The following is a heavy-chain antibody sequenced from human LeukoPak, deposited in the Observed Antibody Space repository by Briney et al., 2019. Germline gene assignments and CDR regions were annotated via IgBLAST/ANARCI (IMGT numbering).Heavy chain of an antibody. V-gene: IGHV1-2*06. CDR3: ARDMWELPSHHYYDY. D-gene: IGHD1-26*01. Sequence: GASVKVSFKASGYTFTGHDLNWLRQAPGQGLEWMGRINPNSGTPKYEEKFQDRVIMSRDTSTSTAYVELNGLRSNDPPSYYCARDMWELPSHHYYDYWGQGTLVTVSS. CDR2: INPNSGTP. J-gene: IGHJ4*02. CDR1: GYTFTGHD.